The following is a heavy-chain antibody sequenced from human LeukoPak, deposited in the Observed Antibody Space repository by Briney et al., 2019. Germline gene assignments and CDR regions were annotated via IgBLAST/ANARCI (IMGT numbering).Heavy chain of an antibody. CDR3: ARHGGGVADFFDY. Sequence: SETLSLTCTVSGGSISSYYWSWIRQPPGKGLEWIGYIYYGGSTKYNPSLKSRVTISVDTSKNQFSLKLSSMTAADTAVYYCARHGGGVADFFDYWGQGTLVTVSS. V-gene: IGHV4-59*08. J-gene: IGHJ4*02. CDR2: IYYGGST. CDR1: GGSISSYY. D-gene: IGHD3-16*01.